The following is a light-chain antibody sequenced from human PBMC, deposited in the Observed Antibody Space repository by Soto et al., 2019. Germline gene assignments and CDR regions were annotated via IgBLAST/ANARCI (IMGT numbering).Light chain of an antibody. CDR3: HQRAIWYAVT. J-gene: IGKJ1*01. CDR1: QGISNS. CDR2: DAS. Sequence: EIVSTQSPSTLSLSPGERVTLSCRASQGISNSLAWYPQKPGQAPRLLIFDASTRASGIPSRFSGSGSARDFTLTTTSREPADFAAYYCHQRAIWYAVTFGPGTKVDIK. V-gene: IGKV3-11*02.